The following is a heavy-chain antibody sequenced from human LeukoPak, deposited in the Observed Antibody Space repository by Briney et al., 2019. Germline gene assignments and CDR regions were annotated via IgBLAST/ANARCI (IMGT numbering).Heavy chain of an antibody. J-gene: IGHJ6*03. CDR1: GFTFDDYA. CDR3: ARLRYYYGSGRYSPYYMDV. CDR2: ISWNSGSI. V-gene: IGHV3-9*01. Sequence: PGRSLRLSCAASGFTFDDYAMHWVRQAPGKGLEWVSGISWNSGSIGYADSVKGRFTISRDNAKNSLYLQMNSLTAEDTALYHCARLRYYYGSGRYSPYYMDVWGKGTTVTISS. D-gene: IGHD3-10*01.